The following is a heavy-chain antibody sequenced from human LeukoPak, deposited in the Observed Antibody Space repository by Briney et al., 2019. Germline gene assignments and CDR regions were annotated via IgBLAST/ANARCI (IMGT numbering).Heavy chain of an antibody. D-gene: IGHD3-22*01. CDR2: INHSGNT. Sequence: SETLSLTCAVYGGSFSGYYWSWIRQPPGKGLEWIGEINHSGNTNYNPSLKSRVTISVDTFKNQFSLKLSSVTAADTAVYYCATYDSSGYLFDYWGQGTLVTVSS. V-gene: IGHV4-34*01. J-gene: IGHJ4*02. CDR1: GGSFSGYY. CDR3: ATYDSSGYLFDY.